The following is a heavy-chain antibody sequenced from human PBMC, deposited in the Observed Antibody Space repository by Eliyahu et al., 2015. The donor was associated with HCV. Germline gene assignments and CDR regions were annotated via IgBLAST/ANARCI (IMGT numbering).Heavy chain of an antibody. CDR2: IHYSGST. Sequence: QVQLQESGPGLVKPSETLSLTCTVPGCXITXYSWSWIRQPPGKGLEWIGYIHYSGSTNYNPSLKSRVTISVDTSKNQFSLNLTSVTAADTAMYYCASGGGGIAVTGTGGWFDPWGQGTLVTVSS. V-gene: IGHV4-59*01. D-gene: IGHD6-19*01. CDR1: GCXITXYS. J-gene: IGHJ5*02. CDR3: ASGGGGIAVTGTGGWFDP.